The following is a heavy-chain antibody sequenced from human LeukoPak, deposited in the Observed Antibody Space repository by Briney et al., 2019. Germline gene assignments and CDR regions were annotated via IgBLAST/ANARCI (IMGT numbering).Heavy chain of an antibody. CDR1: GFAFSDYW. CDR2: IKQDGGEQ. D-gene: IGHD3-10*01. CDR3: VQEVHATFDP. J-gene: IGHJ5*02. V-gene: IGHV3-7*01. Sequence: GGSLRLSCAASGFAFSDYWMTWLRQAPGKRPEWVASIKQDGGEQFYVDSVKGRFTISKDNAESSLYPQMKSLRAEDTAVYYCVQEVHATFDPWGQGTLVTVSS.